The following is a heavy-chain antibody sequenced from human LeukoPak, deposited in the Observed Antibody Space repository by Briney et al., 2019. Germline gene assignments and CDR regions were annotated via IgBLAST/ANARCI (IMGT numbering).Heavy chain of an antibody. V-gene: IGHV3-30*18. CDR2: ISYDGSNK. Sequence: GRSLRLSCAASGFTFSSYGMHWVRQAPGKGLEWVAVISYDGSNKYCADSVKGRFTISRDNSKNTLYLQTNSLRAEDTAVYYCAKQSGADRGHLDFWGQGTLVTVSS. CDR3: AKQSGADRGHLDF. CDR1: GFTFSSYG. D-gene: IGHD4/OR15-4a*01. J-gene: IGHJ4*02.